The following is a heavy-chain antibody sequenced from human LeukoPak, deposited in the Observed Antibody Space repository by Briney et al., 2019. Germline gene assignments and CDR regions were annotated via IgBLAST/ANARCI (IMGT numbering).Heavy chain of an antibody. V-gene: IGHV3-66*01. Sequence: GGSLRLSCAASGFIVSGNHMNWVRLAPGKGLEWVSIVYSVGATYYEDSVKGRFTVSRDDSKNIVFLQMNNLRSEDTAVYFCAAERPGSRTLDSWGRGTPVTVSS. CDR3: AAERPGSRTLDS. CDR2: VYSVGAT. D-gene: IGHD1-14*01. J-gene: IGHJ4*02. CDR1: GFIVSGNH.